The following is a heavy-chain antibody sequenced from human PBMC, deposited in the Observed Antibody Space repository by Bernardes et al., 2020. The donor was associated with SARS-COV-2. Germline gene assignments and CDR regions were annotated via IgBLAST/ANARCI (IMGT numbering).Heavy chain of an antibody. Sequence: GGSLRLSCAASGFTFSSYGMHWVRQAPGKGLEWVAVIWYDGSNKYYADSVKGRFTISRDNSKNTLYLQMNSLRAEDTAVYYCARDGPSSSPYSSGWYVGYYCDYWGQGTLVTVSS. V-gene: IGHV3-33*01. CDR2: IWYDGSNK. CDR3: ARDGPSSSPYSSGWYVGYYCDY. CDR1: GFTFSSYG. D-gene: IGHD6-19*01. J-gene: IGHJ4*02.